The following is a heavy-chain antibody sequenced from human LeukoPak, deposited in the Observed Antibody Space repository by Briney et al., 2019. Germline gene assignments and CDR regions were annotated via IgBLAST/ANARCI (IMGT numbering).Heavy chain of an antibody. J-gene: IGHJ4*02. V-gene: IGHV3-23*01. Sequence: GGSLKLSCAASGFTFTRNAMAWVRQAPGKGLEWVSAIDGSGGTTFYADSVKGRVTISRVQSTNTVYLQMNSLRADDTAVYYCAKAHCSSTSCSRADNWGQGTLVTVSS. CDR2: IDGSGGTT. CDR3: AKAHCSSTSCSRADN. CDR1: GFTFTRNA. D-gene: IGHD2-2*01.